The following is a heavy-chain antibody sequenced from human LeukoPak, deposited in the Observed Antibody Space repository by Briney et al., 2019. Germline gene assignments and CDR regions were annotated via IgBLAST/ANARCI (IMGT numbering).Heavy chain of an antibody. V-gene: IGHV3-7*01. CDR1: GFTFSSYW. CDR3: ARSTYCGGDCYPIYYYYYGMDV. J-gene: IGHJ6*02. D-gene: IGHD2-21*02. CDR2: IKQDGSEK. Sequence: PGGSLRLSCAASGFTFSSYWMSWVRQAPGKGLERVANIKQDGSEKYYVDSVKGRFTISRDNAKNSLYLQMNSLRAEDTAVYYCARSTYCGGDCYPIYYYYYGMDVWGQGTTVTVSS.